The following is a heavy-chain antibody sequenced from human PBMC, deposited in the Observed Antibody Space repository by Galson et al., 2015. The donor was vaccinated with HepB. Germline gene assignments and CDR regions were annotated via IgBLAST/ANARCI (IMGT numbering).Heavy chain of an antibody. CDR1: GFTFSSYS. J-gene: IGHJ5*02. Sequence: SLRLSCAASGFTFSSYSMNWVRQAPGKGLEWVSYISSSSSTIYYVDSVKGRFTISRDNAKNSLYLQMNSLRAEDTAVYYCARAVSYYYDSSGYYRWGQGTLVTVSS. CDR2: ISSSSSTI. CDR3: ARAVSYYYDSSGYYR. D-gene: IGHD3-22*01. V-gene: IGHV3-48*01.